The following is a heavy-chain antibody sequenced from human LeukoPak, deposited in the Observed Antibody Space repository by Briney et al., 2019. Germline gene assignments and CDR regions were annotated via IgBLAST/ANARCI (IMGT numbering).Heavy chain of an antibody. J-gene: IGHJ4*02. CDR1: GFTFSSYW. Sequence: PGGSLRLSCAASGFTFSSYWMSWVRQAPGKGLEWVANIKQDGSEKYYVDSVKGRFTISRDNAKNSLYLQMNSLRAEDTAVYYCARDQYGGYEGYYFDYRGQGTLVTVSS. V-gene: IGHV3-7*01. CDR3: ARDQYGGYEGYYFDY. D-gene: IGHD5-12*01. CDR2: IKQDGSEK.